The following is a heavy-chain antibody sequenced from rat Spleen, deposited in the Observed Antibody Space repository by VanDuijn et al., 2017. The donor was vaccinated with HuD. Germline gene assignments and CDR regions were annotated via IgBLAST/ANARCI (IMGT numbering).Heavy chain of an antibody. Sequence: EVQLVESGGGLVQPGRSMKLSCAASGFTFSSFPMAWVRQAPTKGLEWVATISTSGGSTYYRDSVKGRFTISRDNAKSSLYLQMDSLRSEDTSTYYCAKDISYYSSYDWYFDFWGPGTMVTVSS. CDR1: GFTFSSFP. D-gene: IGHD1-2*01. J-gene: IGHJ1*01. V-gene: IGHV5-46*01. CDR3: AKDISYYSSYDWYFDF. CDR2: ISTSGGST.